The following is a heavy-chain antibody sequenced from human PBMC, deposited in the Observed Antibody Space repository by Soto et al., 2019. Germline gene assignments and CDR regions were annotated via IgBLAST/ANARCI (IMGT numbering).Heavy chain of an antibody. CDR1: GYTFTIYA. V-gene: IGHV1-3*01. CDR2: INAGNGNT. D-gene: IGHD6-13*01. J-gene: IGHJ4*02. CDR3: ARDPLIAAAGNFDY. Sequence: GASVKVSCKTSGYTFTIYAMHWVRQAPGQRLEWMGWINAGNGNTKYSQKFQGRVTITRDTSASTAYMELSSLRSEDTAVYYCARDPLIAAAGNFDYWGQGTLVTVSS.